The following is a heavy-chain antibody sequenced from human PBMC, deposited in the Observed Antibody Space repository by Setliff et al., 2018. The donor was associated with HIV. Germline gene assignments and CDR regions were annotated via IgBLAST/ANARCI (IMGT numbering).Heavy chain of an antibody. V-gene: IGHV1-18*01. D-gene: IGHD5-18*01. Sequence: GASVKVSCKASGYLFSGYGISWVRQAPGQGLEWMGWISAYSGDTNYAQKLQGRVTMTTDTSTSTAYMELRSLRCDDTAVYYCARDGRYSFGYNWFDPWGQGTLVTVSS. CDR3: ARDGRYSFGYNWFDP. J-gene: IGHJ5*02. CDR1: GYLFSGYG. CDR2: ISAYSGDT.